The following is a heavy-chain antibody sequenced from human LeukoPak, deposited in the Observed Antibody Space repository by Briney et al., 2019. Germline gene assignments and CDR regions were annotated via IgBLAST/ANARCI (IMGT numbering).Heavy chain of an antibody. Sequence: ASVKVSCKAFGYTLSDYGFSWVRQAPGQGLEWLGWISGYNGQTNYARNVQGRVAMTIDSPTRTAYMELRSLRSDDTAVYFCGRVPSSGWPLFFDSWGQGTLVTVSS. CDR3: GRVPSSGWPLFFDS. D-gene: IGHD6-19*01. V-gene: IGHV1-18*01. J-gene: IGHJ4*02. CDR2: ISGYNGQT. CDR1: GYTLSDYG.